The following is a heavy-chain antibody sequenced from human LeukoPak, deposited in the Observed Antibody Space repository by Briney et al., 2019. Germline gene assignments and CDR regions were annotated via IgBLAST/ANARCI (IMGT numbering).Heavy chain of an antibody. Sequence: GGSLRLSCAASGFTFSSYSMNWVRQAPGKGLEWVSSISSSSSYIYYADSVKGRFTISRDNAKNSLYLQMNSLRAEDTAVYYCASGTPFSSGWYPPFDWGQGTLATVSS. CDR1: GFTFSSYS. J-gene: IGHJ4*02. D-gene: IGHD6-19*01. CDR3: ASGTPFSSGWYPPFD. V-gene: IGHV3-21*01. CDR2: ISSSSSYI.